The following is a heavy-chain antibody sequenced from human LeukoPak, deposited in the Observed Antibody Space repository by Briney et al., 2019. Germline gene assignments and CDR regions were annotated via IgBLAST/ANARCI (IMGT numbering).Heavy chain of an antibody. CDR1: GFTFSDYY. J-gene: IGHJ5*02. CDR2: ISSGSRHI. CDR3: AGSNVVTTWWFDP. Sequence: GGSLRLSCAASGFTFSDYYMTWIRQAPGKGLEWVSYISSGSRHIYYADSVKGRFTISRDDAKDSLYLQMNSLRTEDTAVYYCAGSNVVTTWWFDPWGHGTLVTVSS. D-gene: IGHD2-21*02. V-gene: IGHV3-11*01.